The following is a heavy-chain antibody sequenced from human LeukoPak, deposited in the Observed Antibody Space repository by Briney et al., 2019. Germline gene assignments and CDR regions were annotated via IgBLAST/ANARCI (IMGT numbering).Heavy chain of an antibody. CDR1: GYTFTGYY. CDR2: INPNSGGT. Sequence: ASVKVSCKASGYTFTGYYMHWVRQAPGQGLEWMGRINPNSGGTNYAQKFQGRVTMTRDTSISTAYMELSRLRSDDTAAYYCAREGYYYDSSGGDAFDIWGQGTMVTVSS. D-gene: IGHD3-22*01. CDR3: AREGYYYDSSGGDAFDI. J-gene: IGHJ3*02. V-gene: IGHV1-2*06.